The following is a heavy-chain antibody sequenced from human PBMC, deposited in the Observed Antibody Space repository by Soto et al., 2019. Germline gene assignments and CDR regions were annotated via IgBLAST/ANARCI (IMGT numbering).Heavy chain of an antibody. J-gene: IGHJ4*02. D-gene: IGHD2-2*01. CDR3: AKGSRGIGVVPAALN. CDR2: ISGSGGST. Sequence: EVQLLESGGGLEQPGGSLRLSCVGSGHTFHNYAMTWVRQAPGKGLEWVSGISGSGGSTYYADSVRGRFTISRDDSKNTLYLQMNSLRPEDTAVYYCAKGSRGIGVVPAALNWGQGTLVTVSS. V-gene: IGHV3-23*01. CDR1: GHTFHNYA.